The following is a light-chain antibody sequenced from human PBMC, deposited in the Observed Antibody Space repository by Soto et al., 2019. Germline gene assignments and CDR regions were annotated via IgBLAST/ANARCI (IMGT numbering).Light chain of an antibody. V-gene: IGKV3-15*01. Sequence: EIVMTQSPATLYASPGERDTLSCRASQSVSTYLDWYQQKPGQAPTLLIYGASDRATGIPARFSGSGSGTEFTLIISSMQSEDFATYYCQLYNSWPLITFGEGTLLEI. CDR2: GAS. J-gene: IGKJ5*01. CDR1: QSVSTY. CDR3: QLYNSWPLIT.